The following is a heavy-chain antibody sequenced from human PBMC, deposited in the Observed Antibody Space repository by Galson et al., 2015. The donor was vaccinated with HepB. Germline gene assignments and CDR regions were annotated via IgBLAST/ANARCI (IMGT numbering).Heavy chain of an antibody. V-gene: IGHV3-43*02. Sequence: SLRLSCAASGFTFSRYAMTWVRQAPGKGLEWISLISWDGSHIFYADSVKGRFTISRDNTNNRLFLEMDSLRPEDSALYHCAKDLGLGRGGLDSWGQGTLVTVSS. J-gene: IGHJ4*02. CDR3: AKDLGLGRGGLDS. CDR2: ISWDGSHI. CDR1: GFTFSRYA. D-gene: IGHD3-10*01.